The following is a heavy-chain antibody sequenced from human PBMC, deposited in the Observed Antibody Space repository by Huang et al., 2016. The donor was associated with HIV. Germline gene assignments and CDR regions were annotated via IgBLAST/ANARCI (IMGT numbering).Heavy chain of an antibody. D-gene: IGHD3-16*01. CDR2: INHAGVT. CDR3: AREIMISFGGPFDS. Sequence: QVQLEQWGAGLLKPSETLSLTCAVYGGSFSGYFWNWIRQSPGKGREWIGKINHAGVTDYNPALKSRATISVDTSKNQFSLKLTSVTAADTAIYYCAREIMISFGGPFDSWGHGNLVTVSS. CDR1: GGSFSGYF. V-gene: IGHV4-34*02. J-gene: IGHJ5*01.